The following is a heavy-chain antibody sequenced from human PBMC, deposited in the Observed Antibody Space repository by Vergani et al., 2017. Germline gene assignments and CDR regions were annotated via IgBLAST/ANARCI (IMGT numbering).Heavy chain of an antibody. CDR2: INPSGGHT. D-gene: IGHD3-9*01. CDR1: GYTFSNYY. J-gene: IGHJ4*02. V-gene: IGHV1-46*03. Sequence: QVQVVQSGAEGRKSGASVKVSCKPSGYTFSNYYMPWVGQAPGQGLEWMGIINPSGGHTNYAQKFQGRVNMTGDTSTSAVDMELSSLRSEDTAIYYCAREDYCILTGYRYWGQGTQVTVSA. CDR3: AREDYCILTGYRY.